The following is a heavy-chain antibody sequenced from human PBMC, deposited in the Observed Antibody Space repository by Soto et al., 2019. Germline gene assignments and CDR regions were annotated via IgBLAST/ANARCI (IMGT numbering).Heavy chain of an antibody. CDR3: AREVSHVVVPAAMRSTPWFDP. CDR2: INPSGGST. D-gene: IGHD2-2*01. CDR1: GYTFTSYY. Sequence: ASVKVSCKASGYTFTSYYMHWVRQAPGQGLEWMGIINPSGGSTSYAQKFQGRVTMTRDTSTSTVYMELSSPRSEDTAVYYCAREVSHVVVPAAMRSTPWFDPWGQGTLVTVSS. V-gene: IGHV1-46*03. J-gene: IGHJ5*02.